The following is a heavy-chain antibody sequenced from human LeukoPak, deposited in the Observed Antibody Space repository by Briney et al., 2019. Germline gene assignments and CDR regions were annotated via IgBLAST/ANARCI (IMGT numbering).Heavy chain of an antibody. CDR1: GGSISSYY. J-gene: IGHJ4*02. Sequence: PSETLSLTCTVSGGSISSYYWSWIRQPAGKGLEWIGRIYTSGSTNYNPSLKSRVTMSVDTSKNQFSLQLSSVTAADTAVYYCAREAYSYGSYYFDYWGQGTLVTVSS. CDR3: AREAYSYGSYYFDY. V-gene: IGHV4-4*07. D-gene: IGHD5-18*01. CDR2: IYTSGST.